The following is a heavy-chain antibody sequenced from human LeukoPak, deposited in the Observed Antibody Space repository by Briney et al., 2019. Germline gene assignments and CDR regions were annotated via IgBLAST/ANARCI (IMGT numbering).Heavy chain of an antibody. D-gene: IGHD6-19*01. V-gene: IGHV3-23*01. CDR1: GFTFSSYA. Sequence: GGSLRLSCAASGFTFSSYAMSWVRQAPGKGLEWVSSISGSGVNTYYADSVKGRFTISRDNSRNTLYLQMNSLRAEDTAVYYCAKEGYSSGWYGGYWGQGTLVTVSS. J-gene: IGHJ4*02. CDR3: AKEGYSSGWYGGY. CDR2: ISGSGVNT.